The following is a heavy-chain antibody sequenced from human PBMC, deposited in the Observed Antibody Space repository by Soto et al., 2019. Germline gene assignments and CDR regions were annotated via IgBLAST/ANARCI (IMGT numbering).Heavy chain of an antibody. Sequence: QVQLVQSGAEVRKPGSSVKVSCKASGGTFSRHAISWARQAPGQGLEWMGGIIPIFGTAHHAQKFQGRVTIIADESTSTVYMELSSLRSEDTAMYYCARGWGYDSNDYYYAYWGQGTLVIVSS. CDR1: GGTFSRHA. D-gene: IGHD3-22*01. V-gene: IGHV1-69*01. CDR3: ARGWGYDSNDYYYAY. J-gene: IGHJ4*02. CDR2: IIPIFGTA.